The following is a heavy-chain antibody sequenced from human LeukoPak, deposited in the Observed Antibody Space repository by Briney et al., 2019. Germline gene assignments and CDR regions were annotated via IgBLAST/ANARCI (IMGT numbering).Heavy chain of an antibody. CDR1: GYSFTSYW. V-gene: IGHV5-51*01. CDR2: IYPGDSVT. CDR3: ARRRGGYSGYDYYLDY. Sequence: GESLKISCKGSGYSFTSYWIGWVRKMPGKGLECMGIIYPGDSVTRYSPSFQGQVTISADKSISTAYLQWSSLKASDTAMYYCARRRGGYSGYDYYLDYWGQGTLVTVSS. D-gene: IGHD5-12*01. J-gene: IGHJ4*02.